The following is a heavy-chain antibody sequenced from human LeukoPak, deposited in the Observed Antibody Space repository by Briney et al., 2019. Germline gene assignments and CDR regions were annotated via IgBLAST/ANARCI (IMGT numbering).Heavy chain of an antibody. V-gene: IGHV4-31*03. CDR1: GGSISSGGYY. CDR2: IYYSGST. Sequence: SETLSLTCTVSGGSISSGGYYWSWIRQHLGKGLEWIGYIYYSGSTYYNPSLKSRVTISVDTSKNQFSLKLSSVTAADTAVYYCARDAVYGGNFDYWGQGTLATVSS. D-gene: IGHD4-23*01. CDR3: ARDAVYGGNFDY. J-gene: IGHJ4*02.